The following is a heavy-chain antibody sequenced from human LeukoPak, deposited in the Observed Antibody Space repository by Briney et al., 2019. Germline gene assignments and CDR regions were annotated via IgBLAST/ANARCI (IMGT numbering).Heavy chain of an antibody. CDR1: GFFFSDHY. J-gene: IGHJ4*02. CDR2: IRNKANGYTT. CDR3: ARTYDSSWDSTYFDY. V-gene: IGHV3-72*01. Sequence: GGSLRLSCAASGFFFSDHYMDWVHQAPGKGLEWVGRIRNKANGYTTEYAASVKGRFTISRDDSTNSLYLQMNSLKTEDTALYFCARTYDSSWDSTYFDYWGQGTLVTVSS. D-gene: IGHD6-13*01.